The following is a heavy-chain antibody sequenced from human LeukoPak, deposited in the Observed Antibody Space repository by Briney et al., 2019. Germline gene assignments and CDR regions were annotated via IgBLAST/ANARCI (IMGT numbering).Heavy chain of an antibody. CDR2: VHLDGRT. CDR3: AREGGFYRPLDY. Sequence: SETLSLTCAVSGGSVTSTNWWTWVRQPPGKGLEWIGEVHLDGRTNYNPSLTGRLTMSVDLYENHISLKVTSATAADTAVYYCAREGGFYRPLDYSGQGTLVTVSS. CDR1: GGSVTSTNW. J-gene: IGHJ4*02. D-gene: IGHD3-3*01. V-gene: IGHV4-4*02.